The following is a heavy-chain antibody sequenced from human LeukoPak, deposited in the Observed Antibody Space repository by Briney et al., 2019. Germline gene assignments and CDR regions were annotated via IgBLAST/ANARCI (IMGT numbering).Heavy chain of an antibody. CDR2: IKQDGSEK. CDR3: ARGGTRVYSPSDY. J-gene: IGHJ4*02. D-gene: IGHD5-18*01. CDR1: GFTFNSYW. Sequence: GGSLRLSCAASGFTFNSYWMTWVRQAPGKGLEWLANIKQDGSEKYYVDSVKGRFTISRDNARSSVYLQMNSLRAEDPAVYYCARGGTRVYSPSDYWGQGALVTVSS. V-gene: IGHV3-7*01.